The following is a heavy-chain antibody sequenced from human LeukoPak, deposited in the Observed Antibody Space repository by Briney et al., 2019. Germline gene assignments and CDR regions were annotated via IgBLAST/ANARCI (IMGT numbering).Heavy chain of an antibody. V-gene: IGHV1-2*02. CDR3: ARGDYYGSPKVVAA. D-gene: IGHD3-10*01. CDR1: GYTFTDYY. CDR2: INPNSGDT. J-gene: IGHJ5*02. Sequence: ASVKVSCKASGYTFTDYYINWVRQAPGQGLEWMGWINPNSGDTNYAQKFQDRVTMTRDTSISTAYIELNLLRSDDTAGYYCARGDYYGSPKVVAAWGQGTLVTVSS.